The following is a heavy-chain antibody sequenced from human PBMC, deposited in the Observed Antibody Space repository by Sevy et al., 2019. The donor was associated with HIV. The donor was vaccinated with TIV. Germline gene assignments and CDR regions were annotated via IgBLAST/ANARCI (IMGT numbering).Heavy chain of an antibody. Sequence: SETLSLTCTVSGGSISSGGYYWSWIRQHPGKGLEWIGYIYYSGSTYYHQSLKSRVTISVDTSKNQFSLKLSSVTAADTAVYYCARAFGVVIIDYFDYWGQGTLVTVSS. V-gene: IGHV4-31*03. CDR2: IYYSGST. D-gene: IGHD3-3*01. J-gene: IGHJ4*02. CDR1: GGSISSGGYY. CDR3: ARAFGVVIIDYFDY.